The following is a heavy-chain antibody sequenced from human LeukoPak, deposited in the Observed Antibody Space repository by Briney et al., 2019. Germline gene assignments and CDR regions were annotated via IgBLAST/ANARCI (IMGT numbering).Heavy chain of an antibody. Sequence: ASVKVSCKASGYTFTSYGISWVRQAPGQGLEWMGWISAYNGNTNYAQKLQGRVTMTTDTSTSTAYMELRSLRSDDTAVYYCARDRVRFLEWLLYFDYWGQGTLVTVSS. CDR2: ISAYNGNT. D-gene: IGHD3-3*01. CDR3: ARDRVRFLEWLLYFDY. CDR1: GYTFTSYG. J-gene: IGHJ4*02. V-gene: IGHV1-18*01.